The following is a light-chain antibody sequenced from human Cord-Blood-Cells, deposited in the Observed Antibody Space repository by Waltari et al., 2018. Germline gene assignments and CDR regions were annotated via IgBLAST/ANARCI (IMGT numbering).Light chain of an antibody. CDR3: CSYVGSSGWV. Sequence: QSALTQPAFVSGSPGQSITISCTGTSSDVGSYNLVSWYQQHPGKAPKLMIYEGSKRPSGVSNRFSGSKSGNTASLTISGLQAEDEADYYCCSYVGSSGWVFGGGTKLTVL. CDR2: EGS. V-gene: IGLV2-23*01. CDR1: SSDVGSYNL. J-gene: IGLJ3*02.